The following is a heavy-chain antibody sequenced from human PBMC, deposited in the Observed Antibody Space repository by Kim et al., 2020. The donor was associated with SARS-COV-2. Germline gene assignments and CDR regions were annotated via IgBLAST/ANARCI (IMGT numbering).Heavy chain of an antibody. Sequence: GRSLRLSCAASGFTFSSYGMHWVRQAPGKGLEWVAVIWYDGSNKYYADSVKGRFTISRDNSKNTLYLQMNSLRAEDTAVYYCAKDLSIYVWGRLDAFDIWGQGTMVTVSS. CDR1: GFTFSSYG. D-gene: IGHD3-16*01. V-gene: IGHV3-33*06. CDR3: AKDLSIYVWGRLDAFDI. J-gene: IGHJ3*02. CDR2: IWYDGSNK.